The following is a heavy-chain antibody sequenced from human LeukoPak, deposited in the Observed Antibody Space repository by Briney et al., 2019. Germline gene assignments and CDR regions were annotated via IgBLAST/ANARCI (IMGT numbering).Heavy chain of an antibody. CDR1: GFTFSNYG. CDR3: TREDLGYCTSTSCYTDAFDI. V-gene: IGHV3-49*04. CDR2: IRNKAYGGTT. Sequence: PGRSLRLSCAASGFTFSNYGMHWVRQAPGKGLEWVGFIRNKAYGGTTEYAASVKGRFTISRDDSESIAYLQMNSLKTEDTAVYYCTREDLGYCTSTSCYTDAFDIWGQGTMVTVPS. J-gene: IGHJ3*02. D-gene: IGHD2-2*02.